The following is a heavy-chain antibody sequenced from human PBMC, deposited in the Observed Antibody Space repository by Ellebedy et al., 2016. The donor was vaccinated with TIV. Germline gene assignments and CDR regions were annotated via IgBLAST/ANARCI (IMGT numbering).Heavy chain of an antibody. D-gene: IGHD2-8*01. J-gene: IGHJ4*02. V-gene: IGHV3-72*01. CDR1: GFTFSDPY. CDR2: IGNKAKSYTT. CDR3: ARDMNGSPDY. Sequence: GESLKISCAASGFTFSDPYMDWVRQAPGKGLEWVGRIGNKAKSYTTGYAASVKGRFTISRDDSKNSLYLQLNSLKIEDTAVYYCARDMNGSPDYWGQGTLVTVSS.